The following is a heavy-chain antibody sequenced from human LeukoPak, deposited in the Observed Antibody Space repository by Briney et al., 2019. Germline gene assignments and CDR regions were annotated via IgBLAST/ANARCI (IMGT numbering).Heavy chain of an antibody. D-gene: IGHD3-10*01. J-gene: IGHJ4*02. CDR3: ARDLGDGEFDS. Sequence: GGSLRLSCAASGFAVSSNDMSRVRQAPGKGLKWVSTIYVGGRTYYADSVKGRFTISRDDSKNMVYLQMNSLRAEDTATYFCARDLGDGEFDSWGQGTLVTVSS. CDR2: IYVGGRT. V-gene: IGHV3-53*01. CDR1: GFAVSSND.